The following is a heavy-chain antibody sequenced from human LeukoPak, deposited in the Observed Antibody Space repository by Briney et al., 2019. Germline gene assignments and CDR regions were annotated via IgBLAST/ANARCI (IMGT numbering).Heavy chain of an antibody. CDR2: INTNTGNP. CDR3: ARWLTYSSSTFRVRWFDP. CDR1: GYTFTSYA. Sequence: GASVRVSSKASGYTFTSYAMNWVRQAPGQGLEWMGWINTNTGNPTYAQGFTGRFVFSLDTSVSTAYLQISSLKAEDTAVYYCARWLTYSSSTFRVRWFDPWGQGTLVTVSS. V-gene: IGHV7-4-1*02. J-gene: IGHJ5*02. D-gene: IGHD6-6*01.